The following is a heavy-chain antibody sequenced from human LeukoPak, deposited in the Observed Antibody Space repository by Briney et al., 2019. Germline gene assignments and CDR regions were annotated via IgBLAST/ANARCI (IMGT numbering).Heavy chain of an antibody. Sequence: ASVKVSCKASGYSFTNYYIHWVRQAPGQGLECMGIIKPSGGSTSYARKLQGRVTMTRDTSTSTVHMELSSLRSEDTAVYYCAIPNQGGAFDIWGQGTMVIVSS. D-gene: IGHD2-2*01. J-gene: IGHJ3*02. CDR1: GYSFTNYY. CDR2: IKPSGGST. V-gene: IGHV1-46*04. CDR3: AIPNQGGAFDI.